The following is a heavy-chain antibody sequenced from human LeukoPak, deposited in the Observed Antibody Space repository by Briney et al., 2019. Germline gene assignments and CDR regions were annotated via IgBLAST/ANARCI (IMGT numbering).Heavy chain of an antibody. V-gene: IGHV3-9*01. CDR3: ARNDFWTGYYPFDY. CDR1: GFTFDDYA. Sequence: GGSLRLSCAASGFTFDDYAMHWVRQAPGKGLEWVSGISWNSGSIGYADSVKGRFTISRDNAKKSLYMQMNSLRAEDTAVYYCARNDFWTGYYPFDYWGQGTLVTVSS. J-gene: IGHJ4*02. D-gene: IGHD3/OR15-3a*01. CDR2: ISWNSGSI.